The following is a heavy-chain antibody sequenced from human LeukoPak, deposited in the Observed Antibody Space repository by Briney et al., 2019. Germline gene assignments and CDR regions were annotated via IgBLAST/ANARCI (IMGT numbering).Heavy chain of an antibody. CDR3: ARESWHQRAFDI. Sequence: PGGSLRLSCAASGFTFSSYEMNWVRQAPGKGLEWVSYISSGGSTIYYADSVKGRFTISRDNAKNSLYLQMNSLRAEDTAVYHCARESWHQRAFDIWGQGTMVTVSS. CDR2: ISSGGSTI. D-gene: IGHD5-24*01. CDR1: GFTFSSYE. J-gene: IGHJ3*02. V-gene: IGHV3-48*03.